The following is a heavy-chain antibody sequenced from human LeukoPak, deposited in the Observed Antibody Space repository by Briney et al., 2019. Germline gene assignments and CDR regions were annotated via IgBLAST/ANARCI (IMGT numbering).Heavy chain of an antibody. Sequence: SETLSLTCSISGGSVSDFYWRWIRQSPGKGLEWIGYIYYGGSTTYSPSLKSRVSISRDTSRNPLSLKLTSVTAADTAVYYCARNGGSRFFYYYMDIWGEGSTVSVSS. CDR3: ARNGGSRFFYYYMDI. V-gene: IGHV4-59*02. CDR1: GGSVSDFY. CDR2: IYYGGST. D-gene: IGHD3-16*01. J-gene: IGHJ6*03.